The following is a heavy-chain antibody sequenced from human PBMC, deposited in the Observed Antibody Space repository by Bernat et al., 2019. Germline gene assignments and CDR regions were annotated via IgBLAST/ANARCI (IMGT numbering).Heavy chain of an antibody. CDR2: ISSSSSTI. V-gene: IGHV3-48*01. Sequence: VQLVESGGGVVQPGRSLRLSCAASGFTFSSYSMNWVRQAPGKGLEWVSYISSSSSTIYYADSVKGRFTISRDNAKNSLYLQMNSLRAEDTAVYYCARDHGMDVWGQGTTVTVSS. CDR3: ARDHGMDV. CDR1: GFTFSSYS. J-gene: IGHJ6*02.